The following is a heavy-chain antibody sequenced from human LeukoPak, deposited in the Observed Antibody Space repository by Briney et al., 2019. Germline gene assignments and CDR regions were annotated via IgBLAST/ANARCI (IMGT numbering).Heavy chain of an antibody. CDR3: ARDIAAAPLPGMFGFDP. V-gene: IGHV4-39*07. D-gene: IGHD6-13*01. CDR1: GGSISSSSYY. CDR2: IYYSGST. J-gene: IGHJ5*02. Sequence: SETLSLTCTVSGGSISSSSYYWGWIRQPPGKGLEWIGSIYYSGSTYYNPSLKSRVTISVDTSKNQFSPKLSSVTAADTAVYYCARDIAAAPLPGMFGFDPWGQGTLVTVSS.